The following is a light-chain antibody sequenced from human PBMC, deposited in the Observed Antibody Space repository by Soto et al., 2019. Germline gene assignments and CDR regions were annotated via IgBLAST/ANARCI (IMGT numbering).Light chain of an antibody. J-gene: IGKJ2*01. Sequence: EIVLTQSPATLSLSPGERASLSCRASQSVSNNYLAWYQQKPGQAPRLLTYAVASRAAGTPDSFSGSGSGTDFTLTISRVEPEDFALYYCQQYGDSPYTFGQGTKVDIK. CDR3: QQYGDSPYT. CDR2: AVA. CDR1: QSVSNNY. V-gene: IGKV3-20*01.